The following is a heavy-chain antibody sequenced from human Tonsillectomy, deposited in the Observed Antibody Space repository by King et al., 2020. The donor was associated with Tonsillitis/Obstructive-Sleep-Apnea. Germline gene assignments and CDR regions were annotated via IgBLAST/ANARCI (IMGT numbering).Heavy chain of an antibody. CDR3: ARDCTNGVCYNP. V-gene: IGHV1-69*01. CDR1: VGTFSSYA. Sequence: VQLVESGAEVKKPGSSVKVSCKASVGTFSSYAISWVRQAPGKGLEWMGGIIPLFGTANYAQKFKGRVTITADESTSTAYIELSSLSSEDTAVYYCARDCTNGVCYNPWGQGTLVTVSS. J-gene: IGHJ5*02. CDR2: IIPLFGTA. D-gene: IGHD2-8*01.